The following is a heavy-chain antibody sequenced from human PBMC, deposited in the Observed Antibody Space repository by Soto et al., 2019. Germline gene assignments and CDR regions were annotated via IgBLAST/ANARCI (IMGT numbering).Heavy chain of an antibody. CDR1: GYTFTIYA. CDR3: ARGSGYDYIWGRDNDAFDI. Sequence: ASVKVSCKASGYTFTIYAIHWVRQAPGQRLEWMGRINAGNGVANYAQKFQDRVTITADTSTSTAYMELSSLRSEDTAVYYCARGSGYDYIWGRDNDAFDIWGQGTMVTVSS. CDR2: INAGNGVA. V-gene: IGHV1-3*01. D-gene: IGHD3-16*01. J-gene: IGHJ3*02.